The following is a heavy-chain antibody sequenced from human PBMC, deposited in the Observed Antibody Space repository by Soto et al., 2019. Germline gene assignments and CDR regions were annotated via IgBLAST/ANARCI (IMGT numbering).Heavy chain of an antibody. Sequence: PGGSLRLSCAGSGFTFKDAWMAWVRQAPGKGLERVGHIEARSDGGTTDLAAPGRGRFSISRDDSSKIVYLQMNSLKSEDSGVYYCTSRLSIFYGMDVWGPGTTVTVSS. V-gene: IGHV3-15*04. CDR2: IEARSDGGTT. CDR3: TSRLSIFYGMDV. J-gene: IGHJ6*02. D-gene: IGHD3-3*01. CDR1: GFTFKDAW.